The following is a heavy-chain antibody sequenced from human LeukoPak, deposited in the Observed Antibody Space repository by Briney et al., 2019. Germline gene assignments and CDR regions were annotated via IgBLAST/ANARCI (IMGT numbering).Heavy chain of an antibody. CDR1: GFTFSSYA. CDR2: ISGSGGST. D-gene: IGHD2-2*02. Sequence: PGGSLRLSCAASGFTFSSYAMSWVRQAPGKGLEWVSAISGSGGSTYYADSVKGRFTVSRDNSKNTLYLQMNSLRAEDTAVYYCAVSAYCSSTSCYTGYFDYWGQGTLVTVSS. J-gene: IGHJ4*02. CDR3: AVSAYCSSTSCYTGYFDY. V-gene: IGHV3-23*01.